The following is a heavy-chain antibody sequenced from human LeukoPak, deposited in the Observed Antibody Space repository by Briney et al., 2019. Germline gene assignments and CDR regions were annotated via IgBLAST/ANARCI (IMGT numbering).Heavy chain of an antibody. D-gene: IGHD1-14*01. J-gene: IGHJ6*02. V-gene: IGHV1-18*01. Sequence: ASVKVSCKASGYTFTSYAMNWVRQAPGQGLEWMGWISAYNGNTNYAQKLQGRVTMTTDTSTSTAYMELRSLRSDDTAVYYCARDQTNPYYYYGMDVWGQGTTVTVSS. CDR1: GYTFTSYA. CDR2: ISAYNGNT. CDR3: ARDQTNPYYYYGMDV.